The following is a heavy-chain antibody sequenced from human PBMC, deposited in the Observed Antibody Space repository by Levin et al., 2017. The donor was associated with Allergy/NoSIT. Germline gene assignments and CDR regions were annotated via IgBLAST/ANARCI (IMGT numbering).Heavy chain of an antibody. CDR2: ISCSSIYI. CDR3: GRWETGGYSSPADD. CDR1: GFTFSSYS. D-gene: IGHD4-23*01. V-gene: IGHV3-21*01. Sequence: GESLKISCVTSGFTFSSYSMNWVRQAPGKGLEWVSSISCSSIYIYYADSVKGRFTISRDDAKNSLFLQMNSLRAEDTAVYYCGRWETGGYSSPADDWGQGTLVTVSS. J-gene: IGHJ4*02.